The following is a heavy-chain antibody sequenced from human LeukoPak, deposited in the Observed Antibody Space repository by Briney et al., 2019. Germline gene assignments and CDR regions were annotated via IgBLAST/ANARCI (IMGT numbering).Heavy chain of an antibody. CDR3: ARGIVGSRDFYFRYYFDY. D-gene: IGHD3/OR15-3a*01. Sequence: SETLSLTCTVSGYSIISDYFWGWIRQLPGKGLEWIGTIYHSGSTYYSPSLKSRVTVSVDTSKNEFSLNLTSVTAADTAVYSCARGIVGSRDFYFRYYFDYWGQGTLVTVSS. CDR2: IYHSGST. J-gene: IGHJ4*02. V-gene: IGHV4-38-2*02. CDR1: GYSIISDYF.